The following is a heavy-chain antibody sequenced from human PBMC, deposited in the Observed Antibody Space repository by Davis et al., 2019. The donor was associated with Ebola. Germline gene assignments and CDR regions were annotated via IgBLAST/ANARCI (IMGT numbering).Heavy chain of an antibody. J-gene: IGHJ4*02. V-gene: IGHV3-30*02. CDR1: GLTLSNYG. CDR3: TKADSGYDPDY. CDR2: IHNDGHRN. Sequence: GGSLRLSCEATGLTLSNYGMHWVRQIPGKGLEWVAFIHNDGHRNFYADSVKGRFTFSRDSSMNTVFLQMNSLTTEDTAVYYCTKADSGYDPDYWGQGTLVTVSS. D-gene: IGHD5-12*01.